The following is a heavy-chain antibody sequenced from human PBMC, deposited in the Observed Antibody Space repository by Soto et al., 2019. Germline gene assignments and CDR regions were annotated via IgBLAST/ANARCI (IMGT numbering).Heavy chain of an antibody. V-gene: IGHV4-31*03. J-gene: IGHJ4*02. CDR3: ARGSTGPSDY. CDR1: GGSLSSGCYY. CDR2: IYYSGST. Sequence: TLSLPCTVSGGSLSSGCYYWSWIRQHPGKGLEWIGYIYYSGSTYYNPSLKSRVTISLDTSKNQFSLKLRSVTAADTAVYYCARGSTGPSDYWGQGTLVTVSS.